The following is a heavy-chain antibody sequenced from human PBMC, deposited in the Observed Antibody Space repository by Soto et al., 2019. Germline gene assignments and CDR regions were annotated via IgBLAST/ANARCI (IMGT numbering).Heavy chain of an antibody. V-gene: IGHV2-70*01. CDR2: IDWDDDK. CDR3: ARISPGSYYYGMDV. D-gene: IGHD1-26*01. Sequence: GLTLVSPTQTLTLTCTFSGFSLSTSGMCVSWIRQPPGKALEWLALIDWDDDKYYSTSLKTRLTISKDTSKNQVVLTMTNMDPVDTATYYCARISPGSYYYGMDVWGQGTTVTVSS. CDR1: GFSLSTSGMC. J-gene: IGHJ6*02.